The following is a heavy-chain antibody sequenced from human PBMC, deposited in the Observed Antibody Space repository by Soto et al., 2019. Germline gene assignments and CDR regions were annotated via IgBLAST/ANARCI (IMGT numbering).Heavy chain of an antibody. Sequence: ASVKVSCKASGYIFRNFGISWVRQAPGQGLEWMGRISAYNDNTNYVQKFQGRVSMTTDTSTSTAYMELRSLTSDDTAVYYCAREGAALNGYPYYSDYWGQGTQVTVYS. V-gene: IGHV1-18*04. D-gene: IGHD2-8*01. CDR2: ISAYNDNT. CDR1: GYIFRNFG. J-gene: IGHJ4*02. CDR3: AREGAALNGYPYYSDY.